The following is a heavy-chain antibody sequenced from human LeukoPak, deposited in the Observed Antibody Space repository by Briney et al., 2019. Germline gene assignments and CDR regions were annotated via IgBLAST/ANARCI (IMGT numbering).Heavy chain of an antibody. CDR2: INPGGGST. Sequence: ASVKVSCKASGYTFINYYMHWVRQAPGQGLEWMGIINPGGGSTSYAQKFQGRVTMTRDTSTSTVYMELSSLRSEDTAVYYCARDESTSILWWWGQGTLVTASS. V-gene: IGHV1-46*01. CDR3: ARDESTSILWW. J-gene: IGHJ1*01. D-gene: IGHD2-21*01. CDR1: GYTFINYY.